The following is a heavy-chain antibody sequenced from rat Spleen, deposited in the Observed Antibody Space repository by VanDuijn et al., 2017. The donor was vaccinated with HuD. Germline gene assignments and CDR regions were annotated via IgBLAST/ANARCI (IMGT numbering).Heavy chain of an antibody. V-gene: IGHV5S13*01. CDR3: ARHTRVWWFPY. Sequence: EVQLVESGGGLVQPGRSLKLSCAASGFTFSNYGMAWVCQAPTKGLEWVATISSGGGTNTYYRDSVKGRFSISRDDAKSTLFLQMDSVRSEDTATYYCARHTRVWWFPYWGQGTLVTVSS. CDR1: GFTFSNYG. J-gene: IGHJ3*01. D-gene: IGHD1-11*01. CDR2: ISSGGGTNT.